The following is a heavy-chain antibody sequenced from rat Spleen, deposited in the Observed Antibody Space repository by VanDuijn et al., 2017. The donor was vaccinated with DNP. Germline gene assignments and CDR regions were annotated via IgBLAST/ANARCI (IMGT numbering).Heavy chain of an antibody. D-gene: IGHD1-11*01. J-gene: IGHJ2*01. CDR2: IISGGSRT. CDR3: ARRGYGGRGFFDY. Sequence: EVQLVESGGGLVQPGRSLKLSCAASGFTFSDYNMAWVRQAPKKGLEWVATIISGGSRTQYRDSVKGRFTISRDNAKSTLNLQMDSLRSEDTATYYCARRGYGGRGFFDYWGQGVMVTVSS. V-gene: IGHV5S10*01. CDR1: GFTFSDYN.